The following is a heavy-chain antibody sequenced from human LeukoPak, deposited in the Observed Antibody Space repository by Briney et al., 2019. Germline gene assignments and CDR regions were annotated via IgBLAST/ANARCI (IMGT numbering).Heavy chain of an antibody. CDR3: AREVSSLKYNWFDP. D-gene: IGHD6-6*01. CDR1: GYTFTSYY. Sequence: ASVKVSCKASGYTFTSYYMHWVRQAPGQGLEWMGWINPNSGGTNYAQKFQGRVTITRNTSISTAYMELSSLRSEDTAVYYCAREVSSLKYNWFDPWGQGTLVTVSS. CDR2: INPNSGGT. V-gene: IGHV1-2*02. J-gene: IGHJ5*02.